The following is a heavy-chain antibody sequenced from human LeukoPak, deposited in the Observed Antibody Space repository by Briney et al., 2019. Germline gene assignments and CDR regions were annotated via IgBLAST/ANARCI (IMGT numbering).Heavy chain of an antibody. D-gene: IGHD3-9*01. V-gene: IGHV4-4*07. CDR1: GGSISSYY. Sequence: PSETLSLTCTVSGGSISSYYWSWIRQPAGKGLEWIGRIYTSGSTNYSPSLKSRVTISVDTSKNQFSLKLSSVTAADTAVYYCARGVLYYDILTGYLDYYMDVWGKGTTVTISS. CDR3: ARGVLYYDILTGYLDYYMDV. J-gene: IGHJ6*03. CDR2: IYTSGST.